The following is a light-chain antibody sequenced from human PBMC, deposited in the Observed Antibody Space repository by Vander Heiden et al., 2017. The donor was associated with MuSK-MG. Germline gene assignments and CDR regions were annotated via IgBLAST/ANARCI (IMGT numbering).Light chain of an antibody. CDR1: QGIVTS. J-gene: IGKJ4*01. Sequence: DIQMTQSPSSLSASVGDRVTITCRASQGIVTSLAWFQQKPGEAPKSLIYAASSLRSGVPSKFSGSGSGTYFTLTIGSLQPEDFATYYCQQYKSYPLTFGAETNVGIK. CDR3: QQYKSYPLT. V-gene: IGKV1-16*02. CDR2: AAS.